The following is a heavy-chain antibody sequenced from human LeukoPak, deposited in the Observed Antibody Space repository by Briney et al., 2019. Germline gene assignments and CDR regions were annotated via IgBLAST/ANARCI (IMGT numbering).Heavy chain of an antibody. V-gene: IGHV3-53*01. CDR1: GFTVSSNS. D-gene: IGHD4/OR15-4a*01. Sequence: SRGSLRLSCTVSGFTVSSNSMSWVRQVPGKGLEWVSFIYSDNTHYSDSVKGRFTISRDNSKNTLYLQMNSLRAEDTAVYYCARRAGAYSHPYDYWGQGTLVTVSS. CDR2: IYSDNT. CDR3: ARRAGAYSHPYDY. J-gene: IGHJ4*02.